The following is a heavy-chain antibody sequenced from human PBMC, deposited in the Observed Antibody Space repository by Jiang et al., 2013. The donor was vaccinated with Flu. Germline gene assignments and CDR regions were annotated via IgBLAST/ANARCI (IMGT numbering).Heavy chain of an antibody. CDR1: GYTFNSYV. Sequence: SGAEVKKPGASVKVSCKASGYTFNSYVLYWVRQAPGQRLEWMGWINAGYGNTKYSQTFQGRVTITRDTSASTVYMEMTSLRTEDTAMYYCARAGMYYYDGNAYNNWFDSWGQGTLVTVSS. D-gene: IGHD3-22*01. CDR2: INAGYGNT. J-gene: IGHJ5*01. V-gene: IGHV1-3*01. CDR3: ARAGMYYYDGNAYNNWFDS.